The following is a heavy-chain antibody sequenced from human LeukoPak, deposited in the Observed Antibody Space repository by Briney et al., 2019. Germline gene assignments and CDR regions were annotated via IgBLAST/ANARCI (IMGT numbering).Heavy chain of an antibody. Sequence: GGSLRLSCAASGFTFSSYWMHWVRQAPGKGLVWVSRINSDGSSTSYADSVKGRFTIFRDNAKNTLYLQMNSLRAEDTAVYYCARDHLSSGSSPDYYYYYYMDVWGKGTTVTISS. CDR2: INSDGSST. J-gene: IGHJ6*03. CDR3: ARDHLSSGSSPDYYYYYYMDV. D-gene: IGHD6-19*01. CDR1: GFTFSSYW. V-gene: IGHV3-74*01.